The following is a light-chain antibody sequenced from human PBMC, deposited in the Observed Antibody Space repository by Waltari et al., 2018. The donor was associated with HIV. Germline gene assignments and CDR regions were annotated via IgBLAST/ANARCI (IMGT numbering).Light chain of an antibody. CDR2: DDS. Sequence: QSALPQPHSASGSPGQSVTISCTGSSSDTGGSRFVSWYHQHPGKARKLRIYDDSKRPSGVPDRFSGSKSCNTASLTVSGLQAEDEADYFCSSYAANNDILFGGGTKLTVL. J-gene: IGLJ3*02. CDR3: SSYAANNDIL. V-gene: IGLV2-8*01. CDR1: SSDTGGSRF.